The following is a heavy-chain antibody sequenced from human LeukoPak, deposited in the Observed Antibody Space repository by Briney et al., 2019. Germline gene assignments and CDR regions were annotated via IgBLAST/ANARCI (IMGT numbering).Heavy chain of an antibody. CDR1: RFTFDDYA. CDR2: ISWDGGST. D-gene: IGHD2-21*02. J-gene: IGHJ1*01. V-gene: IGHV3-43D*04. Sequence: GGSLRLSCAASRFTFDDYAMHWLRHAPGKGLEWVSLISWDGGSTYYADSVKGRFTISRDNSKNSLYLQMNSLRAEDTALYYCAKDMGGGDLEPILVHWGQGTLVTVSS. CDR3: AKDMGGGDLEPILVH.